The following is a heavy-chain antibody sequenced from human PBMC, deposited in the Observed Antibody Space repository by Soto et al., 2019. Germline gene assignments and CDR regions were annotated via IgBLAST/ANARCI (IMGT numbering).Heavy chain of an antibody. CDR2: IRSSDNTI. CDR3: SRDYGYAFDI. J-gene: IGHJ3*02. Sequence: EVQLVESGGGLVQPGGSLRLSCATSGFSFITYSMNWVRQAPGKGLEWISYIRSSDNTISNADSVKGRFTISTDNAKNSLYLQMNSLRDEDTAVYYCSRDYGYAFDIWGQGTMVTVSS. D-gene: IGHD3-10*01. V-gene: IGHV3-48*02. CDR1: GFSFITYS.